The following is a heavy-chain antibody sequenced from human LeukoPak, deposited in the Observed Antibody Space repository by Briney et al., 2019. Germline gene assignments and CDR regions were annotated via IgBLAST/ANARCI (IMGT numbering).Heavy chain of an antibody. CDR1: GFTFSNYW. CDR3: AKTNYDILTGVLLTFDY. Sequence: GGSLRLSCAVSGFTFSNYWMSWVRQAPGKGLEWVANIKQDGSEKYYVDSVKGRFTISRDNAKNSLYLQMNSLRAEDTAVYYCAKTNYDILTGVLLTFDYWGQGTLVTVSS. V-gene: IGHV3-7*01. D-gene: IGHD3-9*01. CDR2: IKQDGSEK. J-gene: IGHJ4*02.